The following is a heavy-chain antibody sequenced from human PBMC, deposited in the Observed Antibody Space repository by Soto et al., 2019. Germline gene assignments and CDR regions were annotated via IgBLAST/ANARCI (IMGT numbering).Heavy chain of an antibody. V-gene: IGHV3-13*04. Sequence: GGSLRLPCSASGFTFSSYDMHWVRQGPGKGLEWVSAIGTAGDTNYAGSVKGRFTISRENAKNSLYLQMNSLRAGDTAIYFCARAIGPTLFDYWGQGTLVTVSS. D-gene: IGHD3-22*01. CDR3: ARAIGPTLFDY. CDR2: IGTAGDT. CDR1: GFTFSSYD. J-gene: IGHJ4*02.